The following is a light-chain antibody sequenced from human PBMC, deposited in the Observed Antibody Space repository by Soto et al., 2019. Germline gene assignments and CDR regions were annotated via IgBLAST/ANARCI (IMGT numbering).Light chain of an antibody. CDR2: AES. Sequence: DIQLTQSPSSLSASVGDRVTITCRASEDIRSWLGWYQQKPGEAPKLLIFAESSWQSGVPSRFSGSGSGTHFTLTNTSLQAEDFATYYCQQANNFPPWTFGQGTKVEVK. CDR3: QQANNFPPWT. CDR1: EDIRSW. J-gene: IGKJ1*01. V-gene: IGKV1-12*01.